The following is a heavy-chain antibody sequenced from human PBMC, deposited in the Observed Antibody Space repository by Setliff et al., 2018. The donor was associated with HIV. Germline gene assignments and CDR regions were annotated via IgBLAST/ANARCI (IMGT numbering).Heavy chain of an antibody. CDR3: ARHEITMVRGVTIKAGYSFDY. CDR1: GYSISSGYY. V-gene: IGHV4-38-2*01. CDR2: ISHSGST. Sequence: SETLSLTCAVSGYSISSGYYWGWIRQPPGKGLEWIGRISHSGSTYYNPSLKSRVTISVDTSKNQFSLKLSSVTAADTAVYYCARHEITMVRGVTIKAGYSFDYWGQGTLVTVSS. J-gene: IGHJ4*02. D-gene: IGHD3-10*01.